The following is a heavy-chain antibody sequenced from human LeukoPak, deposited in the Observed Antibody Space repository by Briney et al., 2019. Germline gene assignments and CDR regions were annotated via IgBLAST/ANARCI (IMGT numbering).Heavy chain of an antibody. CDR3: ARYSSSWYSPFDY. D-gene: IGHD6-13*01. J-gene: IGHJ4*02. Sequence: PGGSLRLSCAASGFTFDDYAMHWVRQAPGKGLEWVSGISWNSGSIGYADSVKGRFTISRDNSKNTLYLQMNSLRVEDTAVYYCARYSSSWYSPFDYWGQGTLVAVSS. CDR1: GFTFDDYA. CDR2: ISWNSGSI. V-gene: IGHV3-9*01.